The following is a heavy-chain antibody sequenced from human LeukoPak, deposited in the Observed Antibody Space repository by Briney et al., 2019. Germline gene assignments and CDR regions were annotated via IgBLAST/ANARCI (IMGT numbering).Heavy chain of an antibody. J-gene: IGHJ5*02. CDR1: GFTFDDYA. V-gene: IGHV3-9*03. Sequence: GGSLRLSCAASGFTFDDYAMHWVRQAPGKGLEWVSGISWNGGNIGYADSVKGRFIISRDNTRNSLYLQMNSLRAEDMALYYCAKGGIAVAGTWFDPWRQGTLVTVSS. CDR3: AKGGIAVAGTWFDP. D-gene: IGHD6-19*01. CDR2: ISWNGGNI.